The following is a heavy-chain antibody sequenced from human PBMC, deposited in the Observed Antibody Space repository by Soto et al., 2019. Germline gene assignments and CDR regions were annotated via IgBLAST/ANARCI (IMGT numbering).Heavy chain of an antibody. CDR3: AREISGVNLQWLVHWFDP. CDR2: ISAYNGNT. CDR1: GYTFTSYG. D-gene: IGHD6-19*01. V-gene: IGHV1-18*01. J-gene: IGHJ5*02. Sequence: QVQLVQSGAEVKKPGASVKVSCKASGYTFTSYGISWVRQAPGQGLEWMGWISAYNGNTNYAQKLQGRVTMTTDTSTSTAYMRLRSRRADDTAVYYGAREISGVNLQWLVHWFDPWGQGTLVTVSS.